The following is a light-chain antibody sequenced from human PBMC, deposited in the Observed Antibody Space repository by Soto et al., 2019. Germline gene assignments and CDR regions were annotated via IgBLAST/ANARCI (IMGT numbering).Light chain of an antibody. CDR1: ESINSW. Sequence: DIQMTQSPSTLSASVGDRVTITCRASESINSWLAWYQQKPGKAPKILIYKASNLESGVPSRFSGSGSGTEFTLTITSLQPDDFATYYCQQYQSYSQFGQGTKVEIK. CDR3: QQYQSYSQ. CDR2: KAS. V-gene: IGKV1-5*03. J-gene: IGKJ1*01.